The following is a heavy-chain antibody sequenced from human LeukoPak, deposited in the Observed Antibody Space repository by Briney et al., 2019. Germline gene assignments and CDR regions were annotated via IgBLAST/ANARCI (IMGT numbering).Heavy chain of an antibody. CDR1: GFTFSGYG. Sequence: GGSLRLSCAASGFTFSGYGMNWVRQAPGKGLEWVSYISSNSRSIDYADSAKGRFTISRDNAKNSLYLQMNSLRAEDTAMYYCARGGAARPDYWGQGTLVTVSS. D-gene: IGHD6-6*01. CDR2: ISSNSRSI. V-gene: IGHV3-48*01. CDR3: ARGGAARPDY. J-gene: IGHJ4*02.